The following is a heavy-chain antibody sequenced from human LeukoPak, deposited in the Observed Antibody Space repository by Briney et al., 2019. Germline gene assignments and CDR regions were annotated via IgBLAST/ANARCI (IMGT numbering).Heavy chain of an antibody. CDR3: ARGGFRGAFDI. D-gene: IGHD3-10*01. Sequence: SETLSLTCAVYGGSFSGYYWSWIRQPPGKGLEWIEEINHSGSTNYNPSLKSRVTISVDTSKNQFSLKLSSVTAADTAVYYCARGGFRGAFDIWGQGTMVTVSS. CDR2: INHSGST. J-gene: IGHJ3*02. V-gene: IGHV4-34*01. CDR1: GGSFSGYY.